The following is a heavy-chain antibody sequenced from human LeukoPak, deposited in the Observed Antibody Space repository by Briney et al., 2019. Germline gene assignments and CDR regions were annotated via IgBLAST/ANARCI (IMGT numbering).Heavy chain of an antibody. V-gene: IGHV1-69*04. CDR1: GGTFSSHA. CDR2: IIPILGIT. CDR3: ARSGTTLGLALDY. J-gene: IGHJ4*02. D-gene: IGHD1-7*01. Sequence: GASVKVSCKASGGTFSSHAITWVRQAPGQGLEWMGRIIPILGITTYAQKFQGRVTITADKSTSTAYMELSSLRSEDTAVYYCARSGTTLGLALDYWGQGTLVTVSS.